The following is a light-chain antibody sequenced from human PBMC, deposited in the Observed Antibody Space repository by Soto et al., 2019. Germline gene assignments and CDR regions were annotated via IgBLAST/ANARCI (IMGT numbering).Light chain of an antibody. CDR1: QSVSSSC. V-gene: IGKV3-20*01. CDR3: QQYGSSPYT. J-gene: IGKJ2*01. CDR2: GAS. Sequence: EIELTQSPCSLSLSPGERATLSCRATQSVSSSCLAWYQQTPGQAPRLLIYGASNRATGIPDRFSGSGSRTDFTLTISGLEPEDFAAYYCQQYGSSPYTFGQGTKVEIK.